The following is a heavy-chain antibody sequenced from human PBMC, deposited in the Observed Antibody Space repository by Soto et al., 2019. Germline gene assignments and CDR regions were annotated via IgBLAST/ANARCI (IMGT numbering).Heavy chain of an antibody. CDR3: AKGGAIVAAGTRVYLYNAMDV. V-gene: IGHV1-2*02. J-gene: IGHJ6*02. CDR1: GYTFTGYY. CDR2: INPNSGDT. Sequence: ASVKVSCKASGYTFTGYYVHWVRQAPGQGLEWMGWINPNSGDTYLAQRFQGRVTMNRDTSIGTAYMELRGLTSDDTAEYYCAKGGAIVAAGTRVYLYNAMDVWGQGTTVTV. D-gene: IGHD1-26*01.